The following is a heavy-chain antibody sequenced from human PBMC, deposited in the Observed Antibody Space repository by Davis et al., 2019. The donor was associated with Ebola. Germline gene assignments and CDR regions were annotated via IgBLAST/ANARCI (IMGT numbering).Heavy chain of an antibody. J-gene: IGHJ3*02. CDR1: GYRFSSNG. CDR2: IGTYNGNT. V-gene: IGHV1-18*04. Sequence: AASVKVSCKASGYRFSSNGISWVRQAPGQRPEWMGWIGTYNGNTKYAQRFLGRLTMTMDTSTSTVYMELGSLRPDDTAVYYCVRDDYDAQFDIWGLGTKVTVSS. CDR3: VRDDYDAQFDI. D-gene: IGHD4-17*01.